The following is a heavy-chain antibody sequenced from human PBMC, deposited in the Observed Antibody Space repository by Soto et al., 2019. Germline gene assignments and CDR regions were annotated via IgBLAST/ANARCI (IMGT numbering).Heavy chain of an antibody. V-gene: IGHV1-69*01. CDR3: ARGRELEDDDYPDYGMDV. CDR2: TIPMFNIA. Sequence: QVHLVQSGAEVKKPGSSVKVSCKASGGTFSRNAISWLRLSPGQGLEWMGGTIPMFNIAKNAQKFQGRVTITADESRNTAYMELSSLRSEDTAVYYCARGRELEDDDYPDYGMDVWGQGTTVTVSS. CDR1: GGTFSRNA. J-gene: IGHJ6*02. D-gene: IGHD4-17*01.